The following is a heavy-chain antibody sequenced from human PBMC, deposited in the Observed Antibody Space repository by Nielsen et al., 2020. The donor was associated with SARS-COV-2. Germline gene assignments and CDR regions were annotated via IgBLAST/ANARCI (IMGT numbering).Heavy chain of an antibody. V-gene: IGHV2-26*01. CDR2: IFSNDEK. CDR1: GFSVRTTGMG. D-gene: IGHD3-22*01. CDR3: ARLYYYDSSGTHRIGMDV. Sequence: SGPTLVKPTQTLTLTCSLSGFSVRTTGMGVSWIRQPPGKALEWLAHIFSNDEKSYSTSLKSRLTISKDTSKSQVVLTMTNMDPVDTATYYCARLYYYDSSGTHRIGMDVWGQGTTVTVSS. J-gene: IGHJ6*02.